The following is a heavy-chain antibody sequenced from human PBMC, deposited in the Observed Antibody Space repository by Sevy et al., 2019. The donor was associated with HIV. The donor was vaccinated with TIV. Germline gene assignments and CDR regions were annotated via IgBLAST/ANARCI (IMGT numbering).Heavy chain of an antibody. CDR3: AMNYYDSSGSSFFFAY. V-gene: IGHV3-33*01. J-gene: IGHJ4*02. CDR1: GFTFSSYG. D-gene: IGHD3-22*01. Sequence: GGSLRLSCAASGFTFSSYGMHWVRQAPGKGLEWVAVIGYDGSNKYYADSVKGRFTISRDNSKNTLYLQMNSLRAEDTAVYYCAMNYYDSSGSSFFFAYWGQGTLVTVSS. CDR2: IGYDGSNK.